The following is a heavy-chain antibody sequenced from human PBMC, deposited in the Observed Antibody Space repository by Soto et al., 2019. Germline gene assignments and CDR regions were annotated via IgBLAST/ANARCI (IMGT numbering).Heavy chain of an antibody. CDR3: ATHHGPATSVNWFDP. V-gene: IGHV1-18*04. J-gene: IGHJ5*02. CDR2: ISTYSGDT. D-gene: IGHD4-17*01. Sequence: GASVKVSCKASGYTFFTYDISWVRQATGQGLEWMGWISTYSGDTKYAQKFQGRVTMTTDTSTTTAYLELRSLSSADTAADYWATHHGPATSVNWFDPWGQGTLVTVSS. CDR1: GYTFFTYD.